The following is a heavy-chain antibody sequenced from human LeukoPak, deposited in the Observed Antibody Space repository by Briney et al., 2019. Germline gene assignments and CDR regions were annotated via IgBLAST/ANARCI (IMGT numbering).Heavy chain of an antibody. CDR2: INTNTEKS. CDR3: ATGGGYRFAY. D-gene: IGHD6-25*01. CDR1: GYSITNYA. V-gene: IGHV7-4-1*02. J-gene: IGHJ4*02. Sequence: ASVKVSCKASGYSITNYAILWVRQAPGQGLEWMGWINTNTEKSTYAPGFTGRYVFSLDSSVNTAYLQISSLKAEDTALYYCATGGGYRFAYWGQGTLVTVSS.